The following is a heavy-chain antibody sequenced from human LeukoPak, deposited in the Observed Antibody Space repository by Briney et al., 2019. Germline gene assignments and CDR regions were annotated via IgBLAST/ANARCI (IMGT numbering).Heavy chain of an antibody. CDR1: GGSISSSSYY. CDR2: IYYSGST. J-gene: IGHJ5*02. Sequence: SETLSLTCTVSGGSISSSSYYWGWIRQPPGKGLEWIGSIYYSGSTYYNPSLKSRVTISVDTSKNQFSLKLSSVTAADTAVYYCARSWDGDPHWFDPWGQGTLVTVSS. D-gene: IGHD4-17*01. CDR3: ARSWDGDPHWFDP. V-gene: IGHV4-39*07.